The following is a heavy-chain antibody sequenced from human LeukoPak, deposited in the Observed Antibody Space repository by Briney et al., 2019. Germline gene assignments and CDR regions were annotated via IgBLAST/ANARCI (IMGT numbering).Heavy chain of an antibody. J-gene: IGHJ6*02. Sequence: SETLSLTCAVYGGSFSGYYWSWIRQPPGKGLEWIGEINHSGSTNYNPSLKSRVTISVDTSKNQFSLKLSSVTAADTAVYYCARHRGYSYGQYIYYYYGMDVWGQGTTVTVSS. V-gene: IGHV4-34*01. D-gene: IGHD5-18*01. CDR2: INHSGST. CDR3: ARHRGYSYGQYIYYYYGMDV. CDR1: GGSFSGYY.